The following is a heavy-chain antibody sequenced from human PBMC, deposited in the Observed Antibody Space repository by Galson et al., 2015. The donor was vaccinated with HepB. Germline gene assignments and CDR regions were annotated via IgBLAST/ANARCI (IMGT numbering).Heavy chain of an antibody. CDR1: GFTFSSYS. D-gene: IGHD5-18*01. V-gene: IGHV3-48*04. CDR3: ARGDGGYSYGYYYYYGMDV. CDR2: ISSSSSTI. J-gene: IGHJ6*02. Sequence: LRLSCAASGFTFSSYSMNWVRQAPGKGLEWVSYISSSSSTIYYADSVKGRFTISRDNAKNSLYLQMNSLRAEDTAVYYCARGDGGYSYGYYYYYGMDVWGQGTTVTVS.